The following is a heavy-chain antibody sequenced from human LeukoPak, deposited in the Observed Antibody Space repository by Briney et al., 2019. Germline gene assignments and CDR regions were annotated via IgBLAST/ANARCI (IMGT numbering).Heavy chain of an antibody. D-gene: IGHD3-22*01. J-gene: IGHJ1*01. CDR2: IIPILGIA. CDR3: ARGPRRITMIVARVAAEYFQH. Sequence: SVKVSCKASGGTFSSYAISWVRQAPGQGLEWMGRIIPILGIANYAQKFQGRVTITADKSTSTAYMELSSLRSEDTAVYYCARGPRRITMIVARVAAEYFQHWGQGTLVTVSS. V-gene: IGHV1-69*04. CDR1: GGTFSSYA.